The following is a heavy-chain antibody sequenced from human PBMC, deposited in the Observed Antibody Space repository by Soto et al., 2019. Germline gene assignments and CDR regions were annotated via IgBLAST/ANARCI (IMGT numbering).Heavy chain of an antibody. CDR1: GYSISSGYY. CDR2: IYHSGST. V-gene: IGHV4-38-2*01. J-gene: IGHJ5*02. Sequence: ASETLSLTCAVSGYSISSGYYWGWIRQPPGKGLEWIGSIYHSGSTYYNPSLKSRVTISVDTSKNQFSLKLSSVTAADTAVYYCARGIVVVVAATYAVWFDPWGQGTLVTVSS. D-gene: IGHD2-15*01. CDR3: ARGIVVVVAATYAVWFDP.